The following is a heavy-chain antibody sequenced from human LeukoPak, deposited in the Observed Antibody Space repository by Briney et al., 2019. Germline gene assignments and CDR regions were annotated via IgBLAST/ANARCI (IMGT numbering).Heavy chain of an antibody. Sequence: PGGSLRLSCAASGFTFSSYSMNWARQAPGKGLEWVSGISGSGGSTHYADSVKGRFTISRDNSKNTLYLQMNSLRAEDTAVYYCAKGRIAVAGPDAFDIWGQGTMVTVSS. D-gene: IGHD6-19*01. J-gene: IGHJ3*02. CDR3: AKGRIAVAGPDAFDI. CDR1: GFTFSSYS. V-gene: IGHV3-23*01. CDR2: ISGSGGST.